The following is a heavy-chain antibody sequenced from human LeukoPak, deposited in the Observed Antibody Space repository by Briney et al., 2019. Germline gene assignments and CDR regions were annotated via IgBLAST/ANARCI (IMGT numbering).Heavy chain of an antibody. CDR2: IKQDGSEK. J-gene: IGHJ5*02. Sequence: GGSLRLSCAASGFTFSSYWMSWVRQAPGKGLEWVANIKQDGSEKYYVDSVKGRFTISRDNAKNSLYLQMNSLRAEDTAVYYCARSVYRLLINWFDPWGQGTLVTVSS. CDR1: GFTFSSYW. CDR3: ARSVYRLLINWFDP. D-gene: IGHD2-2*01. V-gene: IGHV3-7*01.